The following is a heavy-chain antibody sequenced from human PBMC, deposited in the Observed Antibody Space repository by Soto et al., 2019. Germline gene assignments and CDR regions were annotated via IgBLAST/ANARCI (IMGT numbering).Heavy chain of an antibody. D-gene: IGHD6-19*01. CDR2: ISGSGGST. V-gene: IGHV3-23*01. J-gene: IGHJ4*02. CDR3: AKDYKGSSGLRRLYYFDY. CDR1: GFTFSSYA. Sequence: GSLRLSCAASGFTFSSYAMSWVRQAPGKGLEWVSAISGSGGSTYYADSVKGRFTISRDNSKNTLYLQMNSLRAEDTAVYYCAKDYKGSSGLRRLYYFDYWGQGTLVTVSS.